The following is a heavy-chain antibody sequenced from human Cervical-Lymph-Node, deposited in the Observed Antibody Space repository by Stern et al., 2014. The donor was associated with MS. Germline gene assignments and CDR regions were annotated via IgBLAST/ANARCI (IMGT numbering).Heavy chain of an antibody. CDR2: IIPIFGTT. V-gene: IGHV1-69*06. CDR1: GGTLSDYG. D-gene: IGHD3-10*01. CDR3: AGGLIPRLHYNYYGMDV. Sequence: QLVQSGAEVKKPGSSVKVSCKASGGTLSDYGISWVRQAPGQGLAWMGGIIPIFGTTNYAQPFQDRITITADTATNTAYMDLSSLRSEDTAVYYCAGGLIPRLHYNYYGMDVWGQGTTVIVSS. J-gene: IGHJ6*02.